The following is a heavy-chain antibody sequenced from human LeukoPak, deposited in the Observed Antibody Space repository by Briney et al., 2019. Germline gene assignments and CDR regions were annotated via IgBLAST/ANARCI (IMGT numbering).Heavy chain of an antibody. CDR2: ISGSGGST. CDR1: GFTSSSYA. CDR3: ARDNPYCSGGSCYADY. D-gene: IGHD2-15*01. J-gene: IGHJ4*02. Sequence: GGSLRLSCAASGFTSSSYAMSWVRQAPGKGLEWVSAISGSGGSTYYADSVKGRFTISRDNSKNTLYLQMNSLRAEDTAVYYCARDNPYCSGGSCYADYWGQGTLVTVSS. V-gene: IGHV3-23*01.